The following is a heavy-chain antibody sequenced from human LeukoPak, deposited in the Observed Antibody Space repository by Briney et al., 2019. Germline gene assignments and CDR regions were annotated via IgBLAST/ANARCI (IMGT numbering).Heavy chain of an antibody. Sequence: PGGSLRLSCATSGFSFNTYAINWVRQAPGKGLEWVAHMDGSGGGTHYADSVKGRFTVSRDNSKKMVFLQMNSLRAEDTAVYYCSRGGIRESGGWSGYWGQGTLVTVSS. CDR3: SRGGIRESGGWSGY. D-gene: IGHD6-19*01. CDR1: GFSFNTYA. V-gene: IGHV3-23*01. J-gene: IGHJ4*02. CDR2: MDGSGGGT.